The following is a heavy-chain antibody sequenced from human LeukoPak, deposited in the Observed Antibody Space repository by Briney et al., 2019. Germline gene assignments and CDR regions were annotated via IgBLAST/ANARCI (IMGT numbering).Heavy chain of an antibody. CDR2: INWNGGSS. CDR1: GFTFDDYG. V-gene: IGHV3-20*04. J-gene: IGHJ4*02. Sequence: GGSLRLSCAASGFTFDDYGMSWVRQAPGKGLEWVSGINWNGGSSGYANSVKGRFTISRDNAKNSLSLQMNSLRAEDTALYYCAREEGGTPVDYWGQGTLVTVSS. CDR3: AREEGGTPVDY. D-gene: IGHD3-16*01.